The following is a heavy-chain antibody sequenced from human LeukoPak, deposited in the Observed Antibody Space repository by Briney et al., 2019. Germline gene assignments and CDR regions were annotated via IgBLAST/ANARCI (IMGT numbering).Heavy chain of an antibody. Sequence: GGSLRLSCAASGFTFSSYWMSWVRQAPGKGLEWVANIKQDGSEKHYVDSVKGRFTISRDNAKNSLYLQMNSLRAEDTAVYYCARVELRYFDWSRYFDYWGQGTLVTVSS. CDR3: ARVELRYFDWSRYFDY. CDR1: GFTFSSYW. CDR2: IKQDGSEK. D-gene: IGHD3-9*01. J-gene: IGHJ4*02. V-gene: IGHV3-7*03.